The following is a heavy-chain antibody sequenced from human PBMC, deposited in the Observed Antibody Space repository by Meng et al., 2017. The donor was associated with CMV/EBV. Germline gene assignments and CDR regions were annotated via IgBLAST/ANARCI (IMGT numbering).Heavy chain of an antibody. V-gene: IGHV4-59*01. J-gene: IGHJ4*02. CDR3: ERVREGFWSGSSTFDY. CDR2: IHDSGST. Sequence: GSLRLSCTVSGDSISGYYWSWIRQPPGKGLEWIGHIHDSGSTYYNPSLKSRVTISVDTSKNQFSLQLSSVTAADTAVYYCERVREGFWSGSSTFDYWGQGTLVTVSS. D-gene: IGHD3-3*01. CDR1: GDSISGYY.